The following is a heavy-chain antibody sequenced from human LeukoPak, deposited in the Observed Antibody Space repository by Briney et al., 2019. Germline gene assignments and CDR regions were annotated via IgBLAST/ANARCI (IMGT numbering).Heavy chain of an antibody. CDR2: IYTRGST. V-gene: IGHV4-4*07. Sequence: KPSETLSLTCTVSGGSISSYCWSWIRQPAGKGLEWIGRIYTRGSTNYNASLKSRVTMSVDTSKNQFSLKLSSVTAADTAVYYCAKNPRLLDWFDPWGQGTLVTVSS. D-gene: IGHD3-22*01. J-gene: IGHJ5*02. CDR1: GGSISSYC. CDR3: AKNPRLLDWFDP.